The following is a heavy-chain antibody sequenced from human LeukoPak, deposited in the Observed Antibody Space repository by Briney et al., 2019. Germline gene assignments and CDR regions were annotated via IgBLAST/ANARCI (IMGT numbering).Heavy chain of an antibody. CDR1: GYTFTGYY. Sequence: ASVKVSCKASGYTFTGYYMHWVRQAPGQGLEWMGWINPNSGGTNYAQKFQGRVTMTRDTSISTAYMELSRLRSDDTTVYYCARADYYGSGSYYKDYWGQGTLVTVSS. CDR2: INPNSGGT. CDR3: ARADYYGSGSYYKDY. V-gene: IGHV1-2*02. D-gene: IGHD3-10*01. J-gene: IGHJ4*02.